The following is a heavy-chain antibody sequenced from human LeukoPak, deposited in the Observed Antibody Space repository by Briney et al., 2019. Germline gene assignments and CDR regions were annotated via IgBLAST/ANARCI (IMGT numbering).Heavy chain of an antibody. D-gene: IGHD3-10*01. V-gene: IGHV3-48*02. CDR2: ISSSSSTI. CDR3: ARVSWEYYYGSGSLDY. Sequence: GGSLRLSCAASGFTFSSYSMNWVHQAPGKGLEWVSYISSSSSTIYYADSVKGRFTISRDNAKNSLYLQMNSLRDEDTAVYYCARVSWEYYYGSGSLDYWGQGTLVTVSS. J-gene: IGHJ4*02. CDR1: GFTFSSYS.